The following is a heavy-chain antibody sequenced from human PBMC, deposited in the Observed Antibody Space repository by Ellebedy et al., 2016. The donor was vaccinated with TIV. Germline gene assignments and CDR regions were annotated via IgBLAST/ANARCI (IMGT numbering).Heavy chain of an antibody. Sequence: GESLKISCAASGFTFSSYAASCVRQAPVKGLEWVAGISYSDSRTFYADSVKGRFNISRDNSKNTLYLQMYSLRVEETAVYYCEKPPVGFYYDGVSSSPSEFDDWGQGTLVTVSS. J-gene: IGHJ4*02. CDR2: ISYSDSRT. CDR1: GFTFSSYA. D-gene: IGHD3-22*01. CDR3: EKPPVGFYYDGVSSSPSEFDD. V-gene: IGHV3-23*01.